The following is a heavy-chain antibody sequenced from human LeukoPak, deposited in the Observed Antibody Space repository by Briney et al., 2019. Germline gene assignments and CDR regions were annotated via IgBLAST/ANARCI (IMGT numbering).Heavy chain of an antibody. CDR3: ARYGVHQNYDY. V-gene: IGHV4-39*01. CDR1: GGSISNNNYY. Sequence: PSETLSLTCTVSGGSISNNNYYWAWIRQPPGKGLEWIGSIYYSGSTYYNPSLKSRVTISVDTSKNQFSLMLSSVTAADTAVYYCARYGVHQNYDYWGQGTLVTVSS. CDR2: IYYSGST. J-gene: IGHJ4*02. D-gene: IGHD1-1*01.